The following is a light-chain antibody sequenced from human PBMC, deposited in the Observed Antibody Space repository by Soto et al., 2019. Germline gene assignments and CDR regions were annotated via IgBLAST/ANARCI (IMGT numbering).Light chain of an antibody. CDR3: QQYGTSEII. CDR2: AAS. V-gene: IGKV1-39*01. CDR1: QSISSY. J-gene: IGKJ5*01. Sequence: DIQMTQSPSSLSASVGDRVTIPCRASQSISSYLNWYQQKPGKAPKLLIYAASSLQSGVPSRFSGSGSGTDFTLTITRLEPEDFAVFYCQQYGTSEIIFGQGTRLEIK.